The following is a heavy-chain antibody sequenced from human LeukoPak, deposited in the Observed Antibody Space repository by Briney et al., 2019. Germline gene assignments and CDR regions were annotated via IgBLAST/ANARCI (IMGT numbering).Heavy chain of an antibody. V-gene: IGHV1-18*01. D-gene: IGHD3-22*01. CDR3: ARVEDYYDSSGLFDP. J-gene: IGHJ5*02. CDR2: ISSYNGNR. CDR1: GYTFTSYS. Sequence: ASVKVSCKASGYTFTSYSIGWVRQAPGQGLEWMGWISSYNGNRNYAQNLQGRVTMTTDTSPSTAYMELRSLRSDATAVYCCARVEDYYDSSGLFDPWGQGTLVTVSS.